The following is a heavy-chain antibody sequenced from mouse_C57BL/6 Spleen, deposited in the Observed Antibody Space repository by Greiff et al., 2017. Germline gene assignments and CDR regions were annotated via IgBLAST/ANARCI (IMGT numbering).Heavy chain of an antibody. J-gene: IGHJ2*01. CDR3: ARRYDYDGAHFDD. D-gene: IGHD2-4*01. V-gene: IGHV1-52*01. CDR2: IDPSDSET. Sequence: QVQLQQPGAELVRPGSSVKLSCKASGYTFTSYWMHWVKQRPIQGLEWIGNIDPSDSETHYNQKFKDKATLTVDKSSSTAYMQLSSLTSEDSAVYYCARRYDYDGAHFDDWGQGTTLTVSS. CDR1: GYTFTSYW.